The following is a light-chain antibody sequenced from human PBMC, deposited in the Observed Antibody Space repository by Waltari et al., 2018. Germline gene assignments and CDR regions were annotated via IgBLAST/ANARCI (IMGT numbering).Light chain of an antibody. J-gene: IGLJ7*01. CDR3: GTWDSSLSGAV. CDR2: ENS. V-gene: IGLV1-51*02. CDR1: SSNIGKNY. Sequence: QSVLTQPPSVSAAPGQRVTISCSGGSSNIGKNYVSWYRQFPGTAPKLLISENSERPSGIPGRFSGSKSGTSATLDITGLQAGDEADYYCGTWDSSLSGAVFGGGTHLTVL.